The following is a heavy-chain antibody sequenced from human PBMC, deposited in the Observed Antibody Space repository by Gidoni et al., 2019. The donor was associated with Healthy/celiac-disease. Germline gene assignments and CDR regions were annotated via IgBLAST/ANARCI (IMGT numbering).Heavy chain of an antibody. V-gene: IGHV1-8*01. CDR2: MNPNSGNT. CDR1: GYTFTSYD. CDR3: AILTGYSSGWYYYYYYGMDV. J-gene: IGHJ6*02. Sequence: QVQLVQSGAEVKKPRASVKVSCKASGYTFTSYDINWVRQATGQGLEWMGWMNPNSGNTGYAQKFQGRVTMTRNTSISTAYMELSSLRSEDTAVYYCAILTGYSSGWYYYYYYGMDVWGQGTTVTVSS. D-gene: IGHD6-19*01.